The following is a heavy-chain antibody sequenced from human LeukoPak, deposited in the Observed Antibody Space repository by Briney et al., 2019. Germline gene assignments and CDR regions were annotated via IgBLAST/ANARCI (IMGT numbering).Heavy chain of an antibody. CDR1: GGSFSGYY. CDR3: ARRVRYSSSWYPPSLYMDV. J-gene: IGHJ6*03. D-gene: IGHD6-13*01. V-gene: IGHV4-34*01. Sequence: PSETLSLTCAVYGGSFSGYYWSWIRQPPGKGLEWIGEINHSGSTNYNPSLKSRVTISVDTSKNQFSLKLSSVTAADTAVYYCARRVRYSSSWYPPSLYMDVWGKGTTVTVSS. CDR2: INHSGST.